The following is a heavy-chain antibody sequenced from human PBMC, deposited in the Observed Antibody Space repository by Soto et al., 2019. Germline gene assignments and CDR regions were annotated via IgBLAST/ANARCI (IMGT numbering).Heavy chain of an antibody. CDR1: GFTFGGYT. Sequence: EVQLVESGGGLVQPGRSLRLSCTASGFTFGGYTMSWVRRAPGKGLEWVGFTRGKAYGGTTEYAASVKGRFTISRDDSKSIVYLQMNNLRTEDTAVYYCTRVGYSLYEIVGQSFDSWGQGALVTVSS. D-gene: IGHD5-12*01. CDR2: TRGKAYGGTT. V-gene: IGHV3-49*04. CDR3: TRVGYSLYEIVGQSFDS. J-gene: IGHJ4*02.